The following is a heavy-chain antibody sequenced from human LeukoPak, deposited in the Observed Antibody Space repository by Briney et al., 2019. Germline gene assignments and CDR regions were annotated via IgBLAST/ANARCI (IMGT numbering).Heavy chain of an antibody. CDR1: GGSISSGGYY. CDR3: ARGNYDILTGYLSYHFDY. Sequence: SQTLSLTCTVSGGSISSGGYYWSWIRQHPGKGLEWIGYIYYSGSTYYNPSLKSRVTISVDTSKNQFSLKLSSVTAADTAVYYCARGNYDILTGYLSYHFDYWGQGTLVTVSS. J-gene: IGHJ4*02. D-gene: IGHD3-9*01. CDR2: IYYSGST. V-gene: IGHV4-31*03.